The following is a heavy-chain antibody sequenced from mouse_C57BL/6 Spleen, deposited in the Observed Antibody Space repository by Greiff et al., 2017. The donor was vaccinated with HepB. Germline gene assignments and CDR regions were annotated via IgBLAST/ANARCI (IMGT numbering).Heavy chain of an antibody. CDR3: ARRDSSGSLGY. CDR1: GFTFTDYY. J-gene: IGHJ2*01. D-gene: IGHD3-2*02. Sequence: DVQLQESGPVLVKPGPSVKISCKASGFTFTDYYMHWVKQSHGKSLEWIGLVYPYNGGTSYNQKFKGKATLTVDTSSSPAYLELNSLTAEDSAVYYCARRDSSGSLGYWSQGTTLTVSS. V-gene: IGHV1-36*01. CDR2: VYPYNGGT.